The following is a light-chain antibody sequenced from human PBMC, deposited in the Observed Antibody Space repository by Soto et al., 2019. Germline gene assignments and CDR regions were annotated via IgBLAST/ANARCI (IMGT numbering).Light chain of an antibody. CDR1: QSVSSNY. Sequence: EIVLTQSPGTLSLSPGERATLSCRASQSVSSNYLAWYQQKPGQAPRLLIYGASSRATGIPDRFSGSGSGTDFTLTTSRLEPEDFAVYYCQQYDSSPWTFGQGTTVEIK. J-gene: IGKJ1*01. V-gene: IGKV3-20*01. CDR3: QQYDSSPWT. CDR2: GAS.